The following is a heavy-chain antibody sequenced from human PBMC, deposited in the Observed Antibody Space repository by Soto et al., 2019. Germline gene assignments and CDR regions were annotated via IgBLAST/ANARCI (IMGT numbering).Heavy chain of an antibody. Sequence: QLQLQESGPGLVKPSETLSLICNVSGASISSRNYYWGWIRQPPGKGLEWFGSIFYSGSTYYNPSLKSRVTISIVTSQNQFSLRLTSVTAADTAVYYCVRHPRIMVPRQHDYYFDTWGPGNLVTVSS. D-gene: IGHD2-8*01. V-gene: IGHV4-39*01. CDR1: GASISSRNYY. CDR2: IFYSGST. J-gene: IGHJ4*02. CDR3: VRHPRIMVPRQHDYYFDT.